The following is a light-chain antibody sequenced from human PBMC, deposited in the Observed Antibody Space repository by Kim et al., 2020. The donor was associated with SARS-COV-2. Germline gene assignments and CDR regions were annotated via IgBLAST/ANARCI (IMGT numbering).Light chain of an antibody. CDR1: QSVSTY. V-gene: IGKV3-20*01. J-gene: IGKJ2*01. CDR2: GAF. Sequence: EIVLTQSPGTLSLSPGERATPSCRAGQSVSTYLAWYQQKPGQSPRLLIYGAFNRAPGIPDRFSGSESGTDFTLTISGLEPEDFAVYYCQQYHTSPYNFGPGTKLEI. CDR3: QQYHTSPYN.